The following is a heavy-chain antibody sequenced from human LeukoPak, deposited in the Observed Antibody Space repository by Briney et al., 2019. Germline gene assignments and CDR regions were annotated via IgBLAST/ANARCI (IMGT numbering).Heavy chain of an antibody. CDR3: AGGIVVVPAAPFDP. Sequence: GASVKVSCKASGYTFTGYYMHWVRQAPGQGLEWMGWINPNSGGTNYAQKFQGRVTMTRDTSISTAYMELSRLRSDDTAVYYCAGGIVVVPAAPFDPWGQGTLVTVSP. D-gene: IGHD2-2*01. V-gene: IGHV1-2*02. CDR1: GYTFTGYY. CDR2: INPNSGGT. J-gene: IGHJ5*02.